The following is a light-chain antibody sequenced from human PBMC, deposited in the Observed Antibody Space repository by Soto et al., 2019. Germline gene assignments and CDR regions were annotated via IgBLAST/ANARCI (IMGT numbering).Light chain of an antibody. J-gene: IGKJ1*01. CDR2: GAS. Sequence: EIVMTQSPATLSVSPGGRAPPSCRASQSVSSNLAWYQQKPGQAPRLLIYGASTRATGIPARFSGSGSGTEFTLTISSLQSEDFAVYYCQQYNNWPPWTFGHGTKVDIK. V-gene: IGKV3-15*01. CDR3: QQYNNWPPWT. CDR1: QSVSSN.